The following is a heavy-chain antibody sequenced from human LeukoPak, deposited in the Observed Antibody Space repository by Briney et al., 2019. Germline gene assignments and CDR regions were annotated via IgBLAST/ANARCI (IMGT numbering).Heavy chain of an antibody. CDR2: IYYSVST. Sequence: PSETLSLTCTVSGGSISSSSYYWGWIRQPPGKGLEWIGSIYYSVSTYYKLSLKSRVTISVDTSKNQFSLKLRSVTAADTAVYYCARDVTENEQQLLHWGFRSPNWFDPWGQGTLVTVSS. V-gene: IGHV4-39*07. CDR1: GGSISSSSYY. CDR3: ARDVTENEQQLLHWGFRSPNWFDP. D-gene: IGHD6-13*01. J-gene: IGHJ5*02.